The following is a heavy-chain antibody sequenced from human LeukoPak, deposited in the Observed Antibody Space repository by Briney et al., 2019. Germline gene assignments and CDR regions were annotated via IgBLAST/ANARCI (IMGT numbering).Heavy chain of an antibody. Sequence: SETLSLTCTVSGGSISSYYWGWIRQPPGKGLEWIGYIYYSGSTKYSPSLKSRVTISVDTSKNHFSLNLRSVTAADTAVYYCARLSYDTSGYWPDYFDHWGQGTLVTVSS. CDR2: IYYSGST. J-gene: IGHJ4*02. CDR3: ARLSYDTSGYWPDYFDH. V-gene: IGHV4-59*08. CDR1: GGSISSYY. D-gene: IGHD3-22*01.